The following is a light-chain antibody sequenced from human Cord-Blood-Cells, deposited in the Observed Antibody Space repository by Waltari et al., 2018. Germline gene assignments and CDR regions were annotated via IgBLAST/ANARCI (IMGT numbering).Light chain of an antibody. Sequence: NFMLTQPPSVSESPGKTVTISCTRSSGSIASNYVLWYQQRPGSSPTTVNYEASQRPSEVPDRFPGSLDSSANPASLTSSGRKTEDEDDDYCQSYHSSNRVFGRRTKLTVL. CDR3: QSYHSSNRV. CDR2: EAS. CDR1: SGSIASNY. J-gene: IGLJ2*01. V-gene: IGLV6-57*01.